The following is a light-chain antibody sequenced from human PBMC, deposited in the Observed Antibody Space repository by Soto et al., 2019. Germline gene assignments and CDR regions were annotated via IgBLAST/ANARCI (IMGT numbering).Light chain of an antibody. J-gene: IGKJ1*01. CDR3: QQYNNWPWT. CDR2: GAS. CDR1: QSVSSN. V-gene: IGKV3-15*01. Sequence: IVMTQSPATLSVSPGERATLSCRASQSVSSNLAWYQQKPGQAPRLLIYGASTRATGIPARFSGSGSGTEFTLTISSLQSEDFAVYYCQQYNNWPWTFRQGTKVDIK.